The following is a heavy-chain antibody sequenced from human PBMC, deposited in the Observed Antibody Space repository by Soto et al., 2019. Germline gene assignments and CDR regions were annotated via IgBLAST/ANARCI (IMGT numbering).Heavy chain of an antibody. CDR1: GYTFTTYW. CDR2: IYPGDSDT. D-gene: IGHD3-22*01. CDR3: ALLYYFNSNGYYSFDY. J-gene: IGHJ4*02. Sequence: VESLKSSCNGSGYTFTTYWIGWVRQMPGRGLEWMGIIYPGDSDTRNSPSFQGQVTMSADKSISTAYLQWSSLKASDTAMYYCALLYYFNSNGYYSFDYWGQGTLVTVSS. V-gene: IGHV5-51*01.